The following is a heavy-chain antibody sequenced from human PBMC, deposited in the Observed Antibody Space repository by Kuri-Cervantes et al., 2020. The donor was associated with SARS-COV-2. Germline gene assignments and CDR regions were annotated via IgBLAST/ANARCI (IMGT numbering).Heavy chain of an antibody. CDR2: INHSGNT. CDR1: GGSFSDYY. Sequence: GSLRLSCAVYGGSFSDYYWSWVRQPPGKGLEWIGEINHSGNTNYDPSLKSRVTISIDTSKNQFSLKLSSVTAADTAVYYCARGIVLQPPAFGRWFDPWGQGTLVTVSS. D-gene: IGHD2-2*01. V-gene: IGHV4-34*01. J-gene: IGHJ5*02. CDR3: ARGIVLQPPAFGRWFDP.